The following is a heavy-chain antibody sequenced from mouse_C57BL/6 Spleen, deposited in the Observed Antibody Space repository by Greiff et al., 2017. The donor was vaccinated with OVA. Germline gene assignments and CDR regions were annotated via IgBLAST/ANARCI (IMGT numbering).Heavy chain of an antibody. Sequence: VQLKESGGGLVKPGGSLKLSCAASGFTFSDYGMHWVRQAPEKGLEWVAYISSGSSTIYYADTVKGRFTISRDNAKNTLFLQMTSLRSEDTAMYYCAIALFYAMDYWGQGTSVTVSS. CDR1: GFTFSDYG. CDR2: ISSGSSTI. CDR3: AIALFYAMDY. J-gene: IGHJ4*01. D-gene: IGHD6-1*01. V-gene: IGHV5-17*01.